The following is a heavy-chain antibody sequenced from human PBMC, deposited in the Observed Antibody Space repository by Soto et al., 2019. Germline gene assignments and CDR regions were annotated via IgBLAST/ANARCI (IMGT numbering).Heavy chain of an antibody. CDR3: ARGSSHVVDLDY. V-gene: IGHV3-33*01. CDR1: GFTFSSYG. D-gene: IGHD2-15*01. CDR2: IWYDGSNK. J-gene: IGHJ4*02. Sequence: QVQLVESGGGVVQPGRSLRLSCAASGFTFSSYGMHWVRQAPGKGLEWVAVIWYDGSNKYYADSVKGRFTISRDNSKNTLYMQMNSLRAEDTAVYYCARGSSHVVDLDYWGKGNLVTFSS.